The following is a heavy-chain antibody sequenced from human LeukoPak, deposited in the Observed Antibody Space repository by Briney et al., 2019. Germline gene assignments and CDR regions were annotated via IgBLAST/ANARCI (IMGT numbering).Heavy chain of an antibody. J-gene: IGHJ3*02. V-gene: IGHV1-24*01. CDR3: ARPHPSTVTTWYLAFDI. CDR2: FDPEDGET. CDR1: GYTLTELS. Sequence: ASVKVSCKVSGYTLTELSMHWVRQAPGKGLEWMGGFDPEDGETIYAQKFQGRVTMTEDTSTDTAYMELSSLRSEDTAVYYCARPHPSTVTTWYLAFDIWGQGTMVTVSS. D-gene: IGHD4-17*01.